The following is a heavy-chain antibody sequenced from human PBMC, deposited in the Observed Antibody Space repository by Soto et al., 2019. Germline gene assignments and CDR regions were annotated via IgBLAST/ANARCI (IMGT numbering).Heavy chain of an antibody. CDR2: ISSDGSNK. V-gene: IGHV3-30-3*01. CDR3: ARDDEGGSDCDLGY. D-gene: IGHD1-26*01. CDR1: GFTFSSHA. Sequence: QVQLVESGGGVLQPGRSLRLSCAVSGFTFSSHAMHWVRQAPGKGLEWVALISSDGSNKYYADSVKGRFTTSRDNSKNTMYLQMNSLRVEDTAVYYCARDDEGGSDCDLGYWGQGALVTVSS. J-gene: IGHJ4*02.